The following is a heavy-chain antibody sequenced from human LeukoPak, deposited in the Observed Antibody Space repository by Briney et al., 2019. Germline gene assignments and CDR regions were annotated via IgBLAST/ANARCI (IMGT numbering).Heavy chain of an antibody. D-gene: IGHD6-6*01. Sequence: PGRSLRLSCAASGFTFDDYAMHWVRQAPGKGLEWVSGISWNSGSIGYADSVKGRFTISRDNAKNFLYLQMNSLRAEDMALYYCAKSTSSIAARPNDYFDYWGQGTLVTVSS. CDR3: AKSTSSIAARPNDYFDY. CDR2: ISWNSGSI. J-gene: IGHJ4*02. V-gene: IGHV3-9*03. CDR1: GFTFDDYA.